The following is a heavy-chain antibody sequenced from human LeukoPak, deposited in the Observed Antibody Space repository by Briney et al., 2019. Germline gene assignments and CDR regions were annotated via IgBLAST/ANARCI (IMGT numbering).Heavy chain of an antibody. CDR3: AKNRDSSSWFVSDYMDV. CDR2: ISSSSSYI. V-gene: IGHV3-21*01. Sequence: GGSLRLSCAASGFTFSSYSMNWVRQAPGKGLEWVSSISSSSSYIYYADSVKGRFTISRDNAKNSLYLQMNSLRAEDTAVYYCAKNRDSSSWFVSDYMDVWGKGTTVTVSS. J-gene: IGHJ6*03. D-gene: IGHD6-13*01. CDR1: GFTFSSYS.